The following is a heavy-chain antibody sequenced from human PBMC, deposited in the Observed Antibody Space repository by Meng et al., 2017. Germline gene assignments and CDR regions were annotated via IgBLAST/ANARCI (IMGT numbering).Heavy chain of an antibody. J-gene: IGHJ4*02. CDR3: ATGAAAADH. D-gene: IGHD6-13*01. Sequence: VQLVESGGGLVQPGGSLSLSCAASGFPFNRYAMTWVRQAPGKGLQWVGRIKRNRDGGAIDYAARVKGRFTISRDESKNTLYLQMDSLITEDTAVYFCATGAAAADHWGQGTLVTVSS. CDR2: IKRNRDGGAI. CDR1: GFPFNRYA. V-gene: IGHV3-15*01.